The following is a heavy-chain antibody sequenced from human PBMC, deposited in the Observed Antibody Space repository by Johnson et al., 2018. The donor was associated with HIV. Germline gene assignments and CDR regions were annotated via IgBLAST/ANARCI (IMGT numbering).Heavy chain of an antibody. CDR2: IKQDGSEK. CDR3: ARGGSCYNAHFDI. D-gene: IGHD2-15*01. V-gene: IGHV3-7*04. J-gene: IGHJ3*02. CDR1: GFTFSSYA. Sequence: VQLVESGGGVVQPGRSLRLSCAASGFTFSSYAMHWVRQAPGKGLEWVANIKQDGSEKYYVDSVKGRFTISRDNAKNSLYLQMNSLRAEDTAVYYCARGGSCYNAHFDIWGQGTMVTVSS.